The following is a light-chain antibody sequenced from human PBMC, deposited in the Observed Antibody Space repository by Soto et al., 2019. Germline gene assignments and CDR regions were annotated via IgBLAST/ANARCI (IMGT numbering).Light chain of an antibody. CDR1: SSDVGGYSY. V-gene: IGLV2-14*01. J-gene: IGLJ1*01. CDR2: EVS. Sequence: QSVLTQPAFVSGSPGQSITISCTGTSSDVGGYSYVSWYQHPPGKAPKLMISEVSNRPSGVSNRFSGSKSGNTASLTISGLQAEDEADYYCSSYTSTSTRVFGTRTKVTVL. CDR3: SSYTSTSTRV.